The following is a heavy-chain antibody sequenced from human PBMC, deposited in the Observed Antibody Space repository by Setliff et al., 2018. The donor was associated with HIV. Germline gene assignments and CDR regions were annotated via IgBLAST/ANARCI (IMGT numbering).Heavy chain of an antibody. J-gene: IGHJ4*02. CDR1: GYSFASYD. V-gene: IGHV1-18*01. CDR3: ARTFIGAERYFDY. D-gene: IGHD3-16*02. CDR2: ISPYNGNT. Sequence: ASVKVSCKASGYSFASYDITWVRQAPGQGLEWMGWISPYNGNTNYAQKLQGRVTMTTDTSTSTAYMELRSLRSDDTAVYYCARTFIGAERYFDYWGQGTLVTVSS.